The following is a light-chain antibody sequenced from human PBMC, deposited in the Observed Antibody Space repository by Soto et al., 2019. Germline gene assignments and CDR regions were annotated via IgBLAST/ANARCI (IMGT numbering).Light chain of an antibody. J-gene: IGKJ4*01. CDR2: GAS. Sequence: DIQXXXXPXXXSXXXGDRVTITCRASQGINSWLAWYQQKPGKAPKLLIYGASSLQSGVPSRFSGSGSGTDFTLTISSLQPEDFATYYCQQSNSFPLTFGGGTKVEIK. CDR1: QGINSW. CDR3: QQSNSFPLT. V-gene: IGKV1-12*01.